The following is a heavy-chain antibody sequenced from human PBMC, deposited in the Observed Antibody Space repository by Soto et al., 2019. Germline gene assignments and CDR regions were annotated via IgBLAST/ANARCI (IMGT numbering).Heavy chain of an antibody. CDR2: INPDSGDT. Sequence: GASVKVSFKASGYTFTGQYMHWVRQAPGQGLEWMGWINPDSGDTKYAQKFQGRVTMTRDTSISTVYMELSRLKSDDTAVYYCARDRGNMVAVFHHYYGMDVWGQGTTVTVSS. D-gene: IGHD3-3*02. CDR1: GYTFTGQY. J-gene: IGHJ6*02. CDR3: ARDRGNMVAVFHHYYGMDV. V-gene: IGHV1-2*02.